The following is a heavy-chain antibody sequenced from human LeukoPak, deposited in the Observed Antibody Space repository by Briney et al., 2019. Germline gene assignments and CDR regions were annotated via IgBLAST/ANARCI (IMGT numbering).Heavy chain of an antibody. CDR1: GFTVSSNY. Sequence: GGSLRLSCAASGFTVSSNYMSWVRQAPGKGLEWVSVIYSGGSTYYADSVKGRFTISRDNSKNTLYLQMNSLRAEDTAVYYCARDLRITIFGVVPTPYNWFDPWGQGTLVTVSS. CDR2: IYSGGST. CDR3: ARDLRITIFGVVPTPYNWFDP. J-gene: IGHJ5*02. V-gene: IGHV3-53*01. D-gene: IGHD3-3*01.